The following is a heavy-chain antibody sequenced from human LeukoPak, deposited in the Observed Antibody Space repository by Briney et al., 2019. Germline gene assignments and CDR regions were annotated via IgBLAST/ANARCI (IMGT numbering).Heavy chain of an antibody. CDR1: GYTFTSYD. V-gene: IGHV1-8*01. Sequence: ASVKVSCKASGYTFTSYDINWVRQATGQGLEWMGWMNPNSGNTGYAQKFQGRVTMTRNTSISTAYMELSSLRSEDTAVYYCARGSPSMVRGRADYYYYGMDVWGQGTTVTVSS. CDR2: MNPNSGNT. J-gene: IGHJ6*02. D-gene: IGHD3-10*01. CDR3: ARGSPSMVRGRADYYYYGMDV.